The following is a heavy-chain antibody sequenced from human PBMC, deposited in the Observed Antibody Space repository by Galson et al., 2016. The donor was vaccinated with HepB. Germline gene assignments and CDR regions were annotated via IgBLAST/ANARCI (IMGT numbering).Heavy chain of an antibody. CDR3: ARVYYANTGYGFFDL. CDR2: IGSRSDNI. D-gene: IGHD3-22*01. Sequence: SLRLSCAASGFSFSSYNMNWVRQAPGKGLEWVSYIGSRSDNIKYVDSVKGRFTISRDNDKSSLYLQMNSLRDDDTAMYYCARVYYANTGYGFFDLWGQGALVTVSS. CDR1: GFSFSSYN. V-gene: IGHV3-48*02. J-gene: IGHJ4*02.